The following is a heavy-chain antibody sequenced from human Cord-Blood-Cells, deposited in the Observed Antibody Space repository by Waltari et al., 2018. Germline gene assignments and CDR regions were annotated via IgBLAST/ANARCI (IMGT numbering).Heavy chain of an antibody. Sequence: EVQLVASGGGLVKPGRSLRLSCAASGFTFDDYAMHWVRHAPGKGREWVSGISWNSGSIGYADSVKGRFTISRDNAKNSLYLQMNSLRAEDTALYYCAKDIMGGAAGTGYYYYGMDVWGQGTTVTVSS. D-gene: IGHD6-13*01. V-gene: IGHV3-9*01. CDR3: AKDIMGGAAGTGYYYYGMDV. CDR1: GFTFDDYA. CDR2: ISWNSGSI. J-gene: IGHJ6*02.